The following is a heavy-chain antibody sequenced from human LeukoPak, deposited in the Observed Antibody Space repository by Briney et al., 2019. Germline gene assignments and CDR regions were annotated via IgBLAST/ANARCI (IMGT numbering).Heavy chain of an antibody. CDR3: ATSGIGHYYFDF. CDR1: GFTFSNYW. D-gene: IGHD3-3*01. CDR2: VPNDVGDT. J-gene: IGHJ4*02. Sequence: GGSLRLSCAASGFTFSNYWMHWFRQVPGKGLVWVSRVPNDVGDTGYADSVKGRFTISRDDARNTLFLQMNSLRAEDTAVYFCATSGIGHYYFDFWGQGALVTVSS. V-gene: IGHV3-74*01.